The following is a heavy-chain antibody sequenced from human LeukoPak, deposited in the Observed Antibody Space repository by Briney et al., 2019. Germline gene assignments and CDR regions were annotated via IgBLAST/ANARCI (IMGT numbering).Heavy chain of an antibody. Sequence: GGSLRLSCAASGFTFSSYAMHWVRQAPGKGLEWVGRIKSKADGETIDYAAPVKGRFTFSRDDSKNMLYLQMNSLKSEDTAVYYCSTLTSRGLSDSWGQGTLVTVSS. CDR1: GFTFSSYA. D-gene: IGHD1-20*01. CDR3: STLTSRGLSDS. CDR2: IKSKADGETI. V-gene: IGHV3-15*07. J-gene: IGHJ4*02.